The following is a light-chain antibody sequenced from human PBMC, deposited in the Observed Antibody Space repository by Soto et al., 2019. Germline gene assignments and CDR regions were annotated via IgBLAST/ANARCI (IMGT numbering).Light chain of an antibody. CDR1: QSVSGN. J-gene: IGKJ5*01. V-gene: IGKV3-15*01. Sequence: EIVMTQSPATLSVSPGERATLSCRASQSVSGNLAWYQQKPGQTPRLLIYGASTRATGIPARFSGSGSGTEVTLTISSRQSEDVAIYYCQQYNNWPPITFGQGTRLEIK. CDR2: GAS. CDR3: QQYNNWPPIT.